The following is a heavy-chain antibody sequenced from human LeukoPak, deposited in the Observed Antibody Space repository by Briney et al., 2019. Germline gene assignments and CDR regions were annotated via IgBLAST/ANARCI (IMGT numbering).Heavy chain of an antibody. V-gene: IGHV3-33*01. D-gene: IGHD1-7*01. J-gene: IGHJ6*02. CDR2: IWYDGSKK. CDR1: GFPFSSYP. Sequence: GGSLRLSCAASGFPFSSYPMHWVRQAPGKELEWVAVIWYDGSKKYHADSVKGRFIISRDNSNNTLYLQMNSLRAEDTAVYYCARGGITGTTSNYYYYGMDVWGRGTTVTVSS. CDR3: ARGGITGTTSNYYYYGMDV.